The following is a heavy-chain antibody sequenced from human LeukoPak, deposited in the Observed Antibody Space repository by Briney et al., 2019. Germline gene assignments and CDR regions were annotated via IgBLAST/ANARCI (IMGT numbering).Heavy chain of an antibody. D-gene: IGHD6-19*01. CDR1: GGSFSGFY. CDR2: INHSGST. J-gene: IGHJ4*02. V-gene: IGHV4-34*01. CDR3: ARGRAVASDY. Sequence: SETLSLTCAVYGGSFSGFYWSWIRQPPGKGLEWIGEINHSGSTNYNPSLKSRLTISVDTSKNQFSLKLSSVTAADTAVYYCARGRAVASDYWGQGTLVTVSS.